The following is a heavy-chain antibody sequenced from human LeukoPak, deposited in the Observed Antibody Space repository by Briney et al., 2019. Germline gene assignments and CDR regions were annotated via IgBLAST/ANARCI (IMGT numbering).Heavy chain of an antibody. CDR3: ARDLVDIVVVPAAVDAFDI. V-gene: IGHV3-48*04. CDR1: GFTFSSYT. J-gene: IGHJ3*02. CDR2: IGTSSTTI. Sequence: GGSLRLSCAASGFTFSSYTMNWVRQPPGKGLEWVSNIGTSSTTIYYADSVKGRFTISRDNAKNSLYLQMNSLRAEDTAVYYCARDLVDIVVVPAAVDAFDIWGQGTMVTVSS. D-gene: IGHD2-2*01.